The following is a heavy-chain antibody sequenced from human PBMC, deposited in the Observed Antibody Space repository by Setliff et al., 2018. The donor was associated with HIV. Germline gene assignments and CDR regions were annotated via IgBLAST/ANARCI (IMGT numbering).Heavy chain of an antibody. D-gene: IGHD6-19*01. CDR1: GYTFTDYY. V-gene: IGHV1-8*03. J-gene: IGHJ4*02. Sequence: ASVKVSCKASGYTFTDYYIHWVRQAPGQGLEWMGWINPNSGNTGYAQKFQGRVTITRNTSISTAYMELSRLRSEDTAVYYCARGVFLSGSGWYIVYYFDYWGQGTLVTVSS. CDR2: INPNSGNT. CDR3: ARGVFLSGSGWYIVYYFDY.